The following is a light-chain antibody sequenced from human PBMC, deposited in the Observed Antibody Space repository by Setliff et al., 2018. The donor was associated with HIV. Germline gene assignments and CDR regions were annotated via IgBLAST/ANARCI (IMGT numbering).Light chain of an antibody. CDR1: QSINNW. V-gene: IGKV1-5*03. J-gene: IGKJ4*01. CDR2: KAS. Sequence: DIQLTQSPSILSASVGDRVTITCRASQSINNWLAWYQQKPGKAPRLLIYKASSLEIGVPSRFSGSGSGTEFTLTVTSLQPDDFATYYCQQYNTYTPLTFGGGTRWIS. CDR3: QQYNTYTPLT.